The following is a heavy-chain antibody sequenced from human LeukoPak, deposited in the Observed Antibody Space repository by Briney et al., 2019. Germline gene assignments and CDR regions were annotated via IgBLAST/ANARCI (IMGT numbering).Heavy chain of an antibody. CDR2: IYSGGST. D-gene: IGHD3-10*01. CDR1: GLTVSSNY. Sequence: GGSLRLPCAASGLTVSSNYTSWVRQAPGKGLEWVSVIYSGGSTYYADSVKGRFTISRDNSKNTLFLQMNSLRAEDTAVYYCARDRGFGQFDYWGQGTLVTVSS. CDR3: ARDRGFGQFDY. J-gene: IGHJ4*02. V-gene: IGHV3-66*01.